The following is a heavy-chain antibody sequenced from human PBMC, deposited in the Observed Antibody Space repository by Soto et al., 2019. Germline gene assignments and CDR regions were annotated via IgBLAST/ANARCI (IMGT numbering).Heavy chain of an antibody. Sequence: AETLSLTCTVSGVSINNYYCSCIGHAPFKRLEWIVAIYYTGSTTYNPSLRSRVTFSVDTSKNQFSLSLTSVTAADTAVYYCARDSTSPSCTSFSCPRGGWFDPWGQGTLVTVSS. V-gene: IGHV4-59*01. CDR2: IYYTGST. CDR1: GVSINNYY. J-gene: IGHJ5*02. CDR3: ARDSTSPSCTSFSCPRGGWFDP. D-gene: IGHD2-2*01.